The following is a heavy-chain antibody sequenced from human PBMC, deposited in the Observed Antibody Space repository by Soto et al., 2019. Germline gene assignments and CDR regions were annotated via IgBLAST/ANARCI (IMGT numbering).Heavy chain of an antibody. CDR1: GFTFSRYA. V-gene: IGHV3-48*02. Sequence: EVQLVESGGGLVQPGGSLRLSCAASGFTFSRYAMNWVRQAPGKGLEWISYISSPSTTIYYKDSVRGRFTISRDNAKNSLHLQMNSLRDEDTAVYYCARDLRYYYENSDYPNRDYWGQGTLVTVSS. CDR3: ARDLRYYYENSDYPNRDY. D-gene: IGHD3-22*01. CDR2: ISSPSTTI. J-gene: IGHJ4*02.